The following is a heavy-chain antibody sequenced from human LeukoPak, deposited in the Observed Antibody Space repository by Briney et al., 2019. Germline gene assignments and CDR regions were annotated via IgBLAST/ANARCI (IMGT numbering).Heavy chain of an antibody. Sequence: GGSLRLSCAASGFTFSSYAMHWVRQAPGKGLEWVAVISYDGSNKYYADSVKGRFTISRDNSKNTLYLQMNSLRAEDTAVYYCARVEEQWLEKYYYGMDVWGQGTTVTVSS. J-gene: IGHJ6*02. CDR2: ISYDGSNK. CDR3: ARVEEQWLEKYYYGMDV. D-gene: IGHD6-19*01. CDR1: GFTFSSYA. V-gene: IGHV3-30-3*01.